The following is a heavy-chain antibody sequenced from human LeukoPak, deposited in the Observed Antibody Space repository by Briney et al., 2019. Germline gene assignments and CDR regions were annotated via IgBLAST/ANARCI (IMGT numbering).Heavy chain of an antibody. CDR1: GFNFSSYR. Sequence: GGSLRLSCAASGFNFSSYRMNWVRQAPGKGLEWVSSISSSSSYIYYADSLKGRFTISRDNAKNSLYLQMNSLRAEDTAVYYCARVLRYCSGGNCYSGGLGYMDVWGKGTTVTISS. D-gene: IGHD2-15*01. V-gene: IGHV3-21*01. J-gene: IGHJ6*03. CDR2: ISSSSSYI. CDR3: ARVLRYCSGGNCYSGGLGYMDV.